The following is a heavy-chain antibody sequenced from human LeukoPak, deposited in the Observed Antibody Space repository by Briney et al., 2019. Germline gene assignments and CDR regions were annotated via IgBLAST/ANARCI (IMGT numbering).Heavy chain of an antibody. V-gene: IGHV1-18*01. D-gene: IGHD5-12*01. Sequence: ASVKVSCKASGYTFTSHGISWVRQAPGQGLEWMGWISAYNGNTNYAQKLQGRVTMTTDTSTSTAYMELRSLRSDDTAVYYCARASGFLDIVATPTNYWGQGTLVTVSS. CDR3: ARASGFLDIVATPTNY. J-gene: IGHJ4*02. CDR2: ISAYNGNT. CDR1: GYTFTSHG.